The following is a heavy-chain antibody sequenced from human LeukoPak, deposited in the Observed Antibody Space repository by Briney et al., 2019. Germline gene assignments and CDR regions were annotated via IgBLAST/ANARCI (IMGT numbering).Heavy chain of an antibody. Sequence: PGGSLRLSCAATGFTVSSSYMSWVRQAPGKGLEWVSVIYSDGNTYYPDSVKGRFTISRDNSKNTLYLQMNSLRAEDTAIYYCARDNSNYGFGYYYYMDVWGKGTTVTV. CDR3: ARDNSNYGFGYYYYMDV. D-gene: IGHD4-11*01. J-gene: IGHJ6*03. V-gene: IGHV3-53*01. CDR1: GFTVSSSY. CDR2: IYSDGNT.